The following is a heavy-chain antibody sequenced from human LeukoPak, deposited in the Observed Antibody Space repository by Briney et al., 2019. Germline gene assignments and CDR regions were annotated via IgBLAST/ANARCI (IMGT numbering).Heavy chain of an antibody. J-gene: IGHJ3*02. D-gene: IGHD6-19*01. Sequence: SVKVSCKASGGTFSSYAISWVRQAPGQGLEWMGGIIPIFGTANYAQKFHGRVTITTDESTSTAYMELSSLRSEDTAVYYCARTIAVAGTDAFDIWGQGTMVTVSS. V-gene: IGHV1-69*05. CDR1: GGTFSSYA. CDR2: IIPIFGTA. CDR3: ARTIAVAGTDAFDI.